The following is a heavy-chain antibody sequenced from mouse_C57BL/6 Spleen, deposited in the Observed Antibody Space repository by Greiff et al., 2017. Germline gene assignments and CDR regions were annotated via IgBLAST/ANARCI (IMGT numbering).Heavy chain of an antibody. J-gene: IGHJ2*01. CDR3: ARDGNYFFDY. V-gene: IGHV1-53*01. CDR1: GYTFTSYW. CDR2: INPSTGGT. Sequence: QVQLQQPGAELVKPGASVKLSCKASGYTFTSYWMPWVKQRPGQGLEWIGNINPSTGGTNYNEKFKSKAPLTVDKSSSTAYMQLSSLTSEDSAVYYCARDGNYFFDYWGQGTTLTVSS. D-gene: IGHD2-1*01.